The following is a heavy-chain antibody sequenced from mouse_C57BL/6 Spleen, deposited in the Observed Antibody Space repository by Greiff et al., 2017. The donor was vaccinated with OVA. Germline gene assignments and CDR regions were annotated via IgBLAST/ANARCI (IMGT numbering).Heavy chain of an antibody. D-gene: IGHD1-1*01. CDR3: ARRGGNAMDY. CDR2: IYPGGGYT. CDR1: GYTFTNYW. V-gene: IGHV1-63*01. J-gene: IGHJ4*01. Sequence: QVHVKQSGAELVRPGTSVKMSCKASGYTFTNYWIGWAKQRPGHGLEWIGDIYPGGGYTYYNEKFKGKATLTADKSSSTAYMQFSSLTSEDSAIYYCARRGGNAMDYWGQGTSVTVSS.